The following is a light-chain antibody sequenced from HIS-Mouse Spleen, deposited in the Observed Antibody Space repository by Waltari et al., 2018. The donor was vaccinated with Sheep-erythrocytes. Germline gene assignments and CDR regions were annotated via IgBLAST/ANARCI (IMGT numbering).Light chain of an antibody. J-gene: IGKJ2*02. CDR2: GAS. CDR1: QSVSSN. V-gene: IGKV3-15*01. CDR3: QQYNNWPPGT. Sequence: EIVMTQSPATLSVSPGERATLSCRASQSVSSNLAWYQQKPGQAPRLLIYGASTRATGIPARFSGSVSATEFTLTISSMQSEDFAVYYCQQYNNWPPGTFGQGTKLELK.